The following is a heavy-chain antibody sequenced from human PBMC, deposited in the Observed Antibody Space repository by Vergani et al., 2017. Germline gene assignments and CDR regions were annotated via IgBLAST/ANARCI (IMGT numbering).Heavy chain of an antibody. D-gene: IGHD3-9*01. Sequence: EVQLVESGGGLVQPGRSLRLSCAASGFTFHNYAMHWVRQAPGKGLEWVSGISWNSGSIAYADSVKGRFTISRDNAKNSLYLQMNSLRAEDTALYYCAKDYYDILTATSRFDPWGQGTLVTVSS. V-gene: IGHV3-9*01. CDR1: GFTFHNYA. CDR3: AKDYYDILTATSRFDP. CDR2: ISWNSGSI. J-gene: IGHJ5*02.